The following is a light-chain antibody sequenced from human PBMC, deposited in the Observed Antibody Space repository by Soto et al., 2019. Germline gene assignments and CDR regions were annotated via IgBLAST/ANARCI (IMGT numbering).Light chain of an antibody. Sequence: QSALTQPASVSGSPGQSITISCTGTSSDVGAYIYVSWYQQHPGKAPKVMIYEVSNRPSGVSNRFSGSKSGNTASLTISGLQAEDEADYYCSSYTNSGTHVFGTGTKLTVL. V-gene: IGLV2-14*01. CDR1: SSDVGAYIY. J-gene: IGLJ1*01. CDR3: SSYTNSGTHV. CDR2: EVS.